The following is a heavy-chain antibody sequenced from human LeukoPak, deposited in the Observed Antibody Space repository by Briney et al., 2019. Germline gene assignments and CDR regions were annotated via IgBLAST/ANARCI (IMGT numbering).Heavy chain of an antibody. D-gene: IGHD1-26*01. J-gene: IGHJ4*02. CDR3: ASPSLGVGSLFDF. CDR2: IKQDGSEM. CDR1: GFMFRSYW. V-gene: IGHV3-7*01. Sequence: GRSLRLSCVASGFMFRSYWMSWVRQAPGKGLEWVANIKQDGSEMNYVDSVKGRFTTSRDNAKNSLYLQMNSLRAEDTAVYYCASPSLGVGSLFDFWGQGTLVTVSS.